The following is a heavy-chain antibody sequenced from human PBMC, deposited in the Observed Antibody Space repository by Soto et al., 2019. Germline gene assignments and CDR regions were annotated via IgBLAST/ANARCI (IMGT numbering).Heavy chain of an antibody. CDR3: VKDHGTAMVRGGLDS. V-gene: IGHV1-8*01. Sequence: ASVKVSCKASGYTFTNYDINWVRQATGQGLEWMGWMNPNSGNTGYAQKFQGRVTMTRNTSVGTAYMELSSLRPEDTAVYYCVKDHGTAMVRGGLDSWGQGALVTVSS. CDR1: GYTFTNYD. CDR2: MNPNSGNT. D-gene: IGHD3-10*01. J-gene: IGHJ4*02.